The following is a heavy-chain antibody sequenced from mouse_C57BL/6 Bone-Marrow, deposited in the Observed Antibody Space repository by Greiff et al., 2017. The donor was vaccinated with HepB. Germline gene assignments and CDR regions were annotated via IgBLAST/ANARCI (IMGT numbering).Heavy chain of an antibody. CDR1: GYAFTNYL. CDR3: TRRDYGSSHWYFDV. Sequence: QVQLRQSGAELVRPGSSVKVSCKASGYAFTNYLIEWVKQRPGQGLEWIGVINPGSGGTKYNEKFKGKATLTADKSSSTAYMQLSSLTSEDSAVYFCTRRDYGSSHWYFDVWGTGTTVTVSS. J-gene: IGHJ1*03. V-gene: IGHV1-54*01. D-gene: IGHD1-1*01. CDR2: INPGSGGT.